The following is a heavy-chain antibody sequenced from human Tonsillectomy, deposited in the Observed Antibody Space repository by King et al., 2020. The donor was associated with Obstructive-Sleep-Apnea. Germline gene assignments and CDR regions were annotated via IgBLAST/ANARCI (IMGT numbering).Heavy chain of an antibody. CDR1: GFTFSSYS. V-gene: IGHV3-21*01. CDR2: ISSSSSYI. Sequence: QLVQSGGGLVKPGGSLRLSCAASGFTFSSYSMNWVRQAPGKGLEWVSSISSSSSYIYYADSVKGRFTISRDNAKNSLYLQMNSLRAEDTAVYYCARDGMDIRYFGWLYERAGEGYGMDVWGQGTTVTVSS. CDR3: ARDGMDIRYFGWLYERAGEGYGMDV. D-gene: IGHD3-9*01. J-gene: IGHJ6*02.